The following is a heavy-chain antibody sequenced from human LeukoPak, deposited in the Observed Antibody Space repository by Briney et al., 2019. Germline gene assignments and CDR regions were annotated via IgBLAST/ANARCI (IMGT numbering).Heavy chain of an antibody. CDR2: IIPIFGTA. V-gene: IGHV1-69*13. J-gene: IGHJ4*02. CDR1: GGTFSSYA. CDR3: ARSGDYYYDSSGPQN. D-gene: IGHD3-22*01. Sequence: ASVEVSCKASGGTFSSYAISWVRQAPGQGLEWMGGIIPIFGTANYAQKFQGRVTITADESTSTAYMELSSLRSEDTAVYYCARSGDYYYDSSGPQNWGQGTLVTVSS.